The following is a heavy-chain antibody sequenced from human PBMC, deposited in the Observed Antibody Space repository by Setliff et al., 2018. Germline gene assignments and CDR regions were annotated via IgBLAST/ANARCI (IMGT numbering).Heavy chain of an antibody. CDR3: ARERAGGRGFTFGAIYYYYGMDV. D-gene: IGHD3-16*01. Sequence: RASVKVSCKASGYTFTSYYIHWVRQAPGQGLEWMGVINPKNGGATYPQNLQGRVTMTRDTSMSTVYMELSSLRFEDTAVYYCARERAGGRGFTFGAIYYYYGMDVWGQGTTVTVSS. CDR1: GYTFTSYY. V-gene: IGHV1-46*01. CDR2: INPKNGGA. J-gene: IGHJ6*02.